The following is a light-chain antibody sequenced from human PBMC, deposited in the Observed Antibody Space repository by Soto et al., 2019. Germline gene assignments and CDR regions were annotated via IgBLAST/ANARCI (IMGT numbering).Light chain of an antibody. J-gene: IGKJ2*01. CDR2: GAS. Sequence: VLTQSPGTLSLSPGERATLSCRTSQSVGSRDFAWYQQKPGQAPRLLIYGASNRATGISDRFSGSGYGTDFTLTISRLEPEDVAGYYCQQYGSSPPMYTFGQGTKLEIK. V-gene: IGKV3-20*01. CDR1: QSVGSRD. CDR3: QQYGSSPPMYT.